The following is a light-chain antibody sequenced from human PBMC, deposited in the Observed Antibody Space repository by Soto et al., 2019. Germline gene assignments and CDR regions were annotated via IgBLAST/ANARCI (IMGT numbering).Light chain of an antibody. CDR3: QQRSWT. Sequence: EIVLTQSPATLSLSPGERATLSCRASQSVSSYLAWYQQKPGQAPRLLIYDASNRATGIPARFSGSGSGADFTLTISSLEPEDFAVYYCQQRSWTLGQGTKVDIK. J-gene: IGKJ1*01. V-gene: IGKV3-11*01. CDR1: QSVSSY. CDR2: DAS.